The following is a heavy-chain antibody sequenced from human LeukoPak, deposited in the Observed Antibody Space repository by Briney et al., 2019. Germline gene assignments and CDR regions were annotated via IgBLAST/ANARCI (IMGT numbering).Heavy chain of an antibody. D-gene: IGHD6-19*01. V-gene: IGHV3-23*01. CDR2: ISGSGGST. CDR3: AKDKRAVSSGWLDY. Sequence: GGALGLSCAASGFPFSSYAMSWVRQAPGKGLEWVSAISGSGGSTYYADSVKGRFTISRDNSKNTLYLQMNSLRAEDTDVYYCAKDKRAVSSGWLDYWGQGTLVTVSS. CDR1: GFPFSSYA. J-gene: IGHJ4*02.